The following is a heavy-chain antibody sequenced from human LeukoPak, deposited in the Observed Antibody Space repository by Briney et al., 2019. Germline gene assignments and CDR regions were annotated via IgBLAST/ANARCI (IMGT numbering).Heavy chain of an antibody. V-gene: IGHV1-2*02. D-gene: IGHD3-10*01. CDR3: ARGGNYYGSGSYFSDYYYMDV. J-gene: IGHJ6*03. Sequence: ASVKVSCKASGGTFSSYAISWVRQAPGQGLEWMGWINPNSGGTNYAQKFQGRVTMTRDTSISTAYMELSRLRSGDTAVYYCARGGNYYGSGSYFSDYYYMDVWGKGTTVTVSS. CDR2: INPNSGGT. CDR1: GGTFSSYA.